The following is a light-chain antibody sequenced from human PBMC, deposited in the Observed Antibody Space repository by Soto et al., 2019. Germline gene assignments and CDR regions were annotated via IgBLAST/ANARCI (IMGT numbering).Light chain of an antibody. Sequence: QAVLSHPGSVSGSPGHSITISCTGTSSDVGGYNYVSWYQQHPGKAPKLMIYEVSNRPSGVSNRFSGSKSGNTASLTISGLQAGEEADYYCSSYTSSRTIVFGSGTKVTVL. V-gene: IGLV2-14*01. CDR3: SSYTSSRTIV. CDR2: EVS. J-gene: IGLJ1*01. CDR1: SSDVGGYNY.